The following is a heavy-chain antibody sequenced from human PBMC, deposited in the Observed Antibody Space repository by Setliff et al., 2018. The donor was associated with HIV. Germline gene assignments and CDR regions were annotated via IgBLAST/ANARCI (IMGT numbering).Heavy chain of an antibody. CDR2: ISYDGRSK. V-gene: IGHV3-30*04. J-gene: IGHJ4*02. D-gene: IGHD4-17*01. CDR1: GFMFRNYA. CDR3: ARGPDWSTETTGDKY. Sequence: PGGSLRLSCAASGFMFRNYAVHWVRQAPGKGPEWVAVISYDGRSKFYADAVKGRFTISRDNSKNILYLEMNSLKAEDTALYYCARGPDWSTETTGDKYWGQGTRVTVSS.